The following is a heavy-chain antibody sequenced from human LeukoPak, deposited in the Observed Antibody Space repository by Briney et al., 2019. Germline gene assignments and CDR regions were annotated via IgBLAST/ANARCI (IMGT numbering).Heavy chain of an antibody. D-gene: IGHD3-22*01. J-gene: IGHJ5*02. CDR3: AKGNSGYFADL. CDR2: ISGNGGST. CDR1: GVTFSRNA. V-gene: IGHV3-23*01. Sequence: GGSLRLSCAASGVTFSRNAMSWVRQAPGKGLEWVSSISGNGGSTYYADSVKGRFTISRDKSKNALYLQMNSLRPEDTALYYCAKGNSGYFADLWGQGTVVTVSS.